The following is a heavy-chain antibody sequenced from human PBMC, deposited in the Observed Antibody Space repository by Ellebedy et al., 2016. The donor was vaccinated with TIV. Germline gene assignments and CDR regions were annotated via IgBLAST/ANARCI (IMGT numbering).Heavy chain of an antibody. V-gene: IGHV1-69*13. CDR3: ARDLRLAAFDI. Sequence: AASVKVSCKASGGTFSSYAISWVRQAPGQGLEWMGGIIPIFGTANYAQKFQGRVTITADESTSTAYMELSSLRSEDTAVYYCARDLRLAAFDIWGQGTMVTVSS. CDR1: GGTFSSYA. CDR2: IIPIFGTA. D-gene: IGHD6-19*01. J-gene: IGHJ3*02.